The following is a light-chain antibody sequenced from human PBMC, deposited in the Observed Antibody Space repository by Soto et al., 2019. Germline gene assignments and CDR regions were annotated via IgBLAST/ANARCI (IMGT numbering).Light chain of an antibody. CDR2: LNSDGSH. J-gene: IGLJ2*01. Sequence: QPVLTQSPSASASLGASGKLTCTLSTGHRTYAIAWHQQQPEKGPRYLMKLNSDGSHTNGDGIPDRCSGSSSGAERYLTISSLQSEDEADYYCQTWGTGVHVVFGGGTKVTVL. CDR3: QTWGTGVHVV. V-gene: IGLV4-69*01. CDR1: TGHRTYA.